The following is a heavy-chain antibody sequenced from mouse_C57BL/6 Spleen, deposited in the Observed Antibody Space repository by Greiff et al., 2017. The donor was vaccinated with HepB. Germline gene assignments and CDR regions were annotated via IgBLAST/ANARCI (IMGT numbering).Heavy chain of an antibody. Sequence: EVKLMESGAELVRPGASVKLSCTASGFNIKDDYMHWVKQRPEQGLEWIGWIDPENGDTEYASKFQGKATITADTSSNTAYLQLSSLTSEDTAVYYCTTGGSSYGYFDVWGTGTTVTVSS. D-gene: IGHD1-1*01. CDR3: TTGGSSYGYFDV. J-gene: IGHJ1*03. CDR2: IDPENGDT. V-gene: IGHV14-4*01. CDR1: GFNIKDDY.